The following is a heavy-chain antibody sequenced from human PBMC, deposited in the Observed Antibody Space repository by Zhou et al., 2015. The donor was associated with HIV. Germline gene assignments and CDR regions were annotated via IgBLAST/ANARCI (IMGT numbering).Heavy chain of an antibody. CDR3: ARDRPFRVPLQRGFDY. V-gene: IGHV1-18*01. Sequence: QVQLVQSGAEVKKPGASVKVSCKASGYTFTTYGISWVRQAPGQGLEWMGWISRHNGNTNYAQKLQGRVTMTTDTSTSTAYMELRSLRSDDTAVYYCARDRPFRVPLQRGFDYWGQGTLVTVSS. CDR1: GYTFTTYG. D-gene: IGHD2-15*01. J-gene: IGHJ4*02. CDR2: ISRHNGNT.